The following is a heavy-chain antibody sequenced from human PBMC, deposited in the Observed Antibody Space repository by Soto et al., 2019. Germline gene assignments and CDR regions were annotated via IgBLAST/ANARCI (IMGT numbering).Heavy chain of an antibody. CDR1: GGTFSSYA. V-gene: IGHV1-69*06. Sequence: SVKVSCKASGGTFSSYAISWVRQAPGQGLEWMGGITPIFGTANYAQKFQGRVTITADKSTSTAYMELSSLRSEDTAVYYCAGVWGGTDYYYGMDVWGQGTTVTVSS. CDR2: ITPIFGTA. D-gene: IGHD2-15*01. J-gene: IGHJ6*02. CDR3: AGVWGGTDYYYGMDV.